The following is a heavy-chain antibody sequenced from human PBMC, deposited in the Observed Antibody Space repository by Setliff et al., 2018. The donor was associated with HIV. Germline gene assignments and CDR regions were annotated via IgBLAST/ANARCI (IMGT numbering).Heavy chain of an antibody. D-gene: IGHD1-26*01. CDR1: GNSISDYY. CDR2: IYYSGST. CDR3: ARLRSELGVFDY. J-gene: IGHJ4*02. V-gene: IGHV4-59*01. Sequence: PSETLSLTCTVSGNSISDYYWTWIRQPPGKGLEWIGYIYYSGSTNYNPSLKSRVTISVDTSKNQFSLKLTSLTAADTAVYYCARLRSELGVFDYWVQGTLVTVSS.